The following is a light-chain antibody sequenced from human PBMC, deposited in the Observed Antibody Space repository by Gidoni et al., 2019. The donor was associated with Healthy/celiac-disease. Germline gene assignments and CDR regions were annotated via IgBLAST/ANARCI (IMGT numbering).Light chain of an antibody. CDR2: GAS. V-gene: IGKV3-15*01. Sequence: DIVMTQYPATLSVSPGERATLSCRASQSVSSNLAWYQQKPGQAPRLLIYGASTRATGIPARFSGSGSGTEFTLTISSLQSEDFAVYYCQQYNNWPKTFGPGTKVEIK. J-gene: IGKJ1*01. CDR3: QQYNNWPKT. CDR1: QSVSSN.